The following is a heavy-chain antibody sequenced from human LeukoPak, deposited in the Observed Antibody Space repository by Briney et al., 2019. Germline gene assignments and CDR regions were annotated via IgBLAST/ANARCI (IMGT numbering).Heavy chain of an antibody. CDR2: INGDGRNI. J-gene: IGHJ6*02. CDR1: GFTFSSYW. Sequence: GGFLRLSCVASGFTFSSYWMHWVRQDPRKGLVWVSRINGDGRNINYADSVRGRFTISRDNAKNTLFLQMNTLRVEDTAVYYCTRDLMDYDVSTGLHHYYMDVWGQGTTVTVSS. D-gene: IGHD3-9*01. CDR3: TRDLMDYDVSTGLHHYYMDV. V-gene: IGHV3-74*01.